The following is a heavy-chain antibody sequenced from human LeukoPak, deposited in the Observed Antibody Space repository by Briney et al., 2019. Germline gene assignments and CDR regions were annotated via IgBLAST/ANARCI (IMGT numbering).Heavy chain of an antibody. CDR3: ATTSYYYDSSGYYSPLDY. J-gene: IGHJ4*02. CDR2: FDPEDGET. D-gene: IGHD3-22*01. V-gene: IGHV1-24*01. Sequence: ASVKVSCKVSGYTLTELSMHWVRQAPGKGLEWMGGFDPEDGETIYAQKFQGRVTMTEDTSTDTAYMELSSLRSEDTAVYYCATTSYYYDSSGYYSPLDYWGQGTLVTVSS. CDR1: GYTLTELS.